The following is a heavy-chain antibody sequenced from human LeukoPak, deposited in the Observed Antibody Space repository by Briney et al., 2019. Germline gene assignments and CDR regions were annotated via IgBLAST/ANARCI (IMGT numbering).Heavy chain of an antibody. J-gene: IGHJ4*02. Sequence: PSETLSLTCTVSGGSISSSSYYWGWLRQPPGKGLEWIGSIYYRGSTYYNPSLKSRVTISVDTSKNQFSLKLSSVTAADTAEYYCASTGVGASSSDFDYWGQGTLVTVFS. V-gene: IGHV4-39*01. CDR1: GGSISSSSYY. CDR2: IYYRGST. CDR3: ASTGVGASSSDFDY. D-gene: IGHD1-26*01.